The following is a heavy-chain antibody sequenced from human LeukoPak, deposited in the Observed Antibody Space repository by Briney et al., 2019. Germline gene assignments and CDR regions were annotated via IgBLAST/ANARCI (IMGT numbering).Heavy chain of an antibody. Sequence: ASVKVSCKASGYTFIDYAIHWVLQAPGQSLEWVGWISRGNDDTKYSQKFQGRVTITKDTSANTVYMELSSLRSEDTAVYYCARDWAPGSSPLDPWGQGTLVTVSS. CDR3: ARDWAPGSSPLDP. CDR2: ISRGNDDT. J-gene: IGHJ5*02. V-gene: IGHV1-3*01. CDR1: GYTFIDYA. D-gene: IGHD3-10*01.